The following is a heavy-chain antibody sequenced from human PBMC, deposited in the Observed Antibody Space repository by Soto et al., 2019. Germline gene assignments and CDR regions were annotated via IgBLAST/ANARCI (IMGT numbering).Heavy chain of an antibody. D-gene: IGHD3-9*01. CDR1: GGSISSGGYY. V-gene: IGHV4-31*03. J-gene: IGHJ5*02. CDR3: ARDRGDILTGYYGWFDP. CDR2: IYYSGST. Sequence: QVQLQESGPGLVKPSQTLSLTCTVSGGSISSGGYYWSWIRQHPGKGLEWIGYIYYSGSTYYNPSLKSRVTISVDTSKNQLSLKLSSVTAADTAVYYCARDRGDILTGYYGWFDPWGQGTLVTVSS.